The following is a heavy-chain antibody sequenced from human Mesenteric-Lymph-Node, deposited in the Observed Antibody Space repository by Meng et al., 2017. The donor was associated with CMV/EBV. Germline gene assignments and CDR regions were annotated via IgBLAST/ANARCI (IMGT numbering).Heavy chain of an antibody. Sequence: GSLRLSCTVSGYSISSGYYWGWIRQPPGKGLEWIGSIYHSGSTYYNPSLKSRVTISVDTSKNQFSLKLSSVTAADTAVYYCARGWSGYNDYWGQGTLITVSS. CDR1: GYSISSGYY. J-gene: IGHJ4*02. V-gene: IGHV4-38-2*02. D-gene: IGHD3-3*01. CDR3: ARGWSGYNDY. CDR2: IYHSGST.